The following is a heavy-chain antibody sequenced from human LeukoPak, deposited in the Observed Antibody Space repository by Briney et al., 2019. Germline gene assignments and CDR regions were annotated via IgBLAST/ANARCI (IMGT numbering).Heavy chain of an antibody. CDR1: GFTFSDYH. V-gene: IGHV3-11*04. CDR2: ISSSGSTI. D-gene: IGHD3-22*01. CDR3: ASNYDSSGYYGFDY. J-gene: IGHJ4*02. Sequence: GGSLRLSCAASGFTFSDYHMSWIRQAPGKGLEWVSYISSSGSTIYYADSVKGRFTISRDNAKNSLYLQMSSLRAEDTAVYYCASNYDSSGYYGFDYWGQGTLVTVSS.